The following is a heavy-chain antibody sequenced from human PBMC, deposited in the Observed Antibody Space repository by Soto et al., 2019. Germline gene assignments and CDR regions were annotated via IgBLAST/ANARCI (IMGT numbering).Heavy chain of an antibody. D-gene: IGHD3-3*01. CDR3: AKWSTPAPYSDFWTGYFFEY. CDR2: ISLSGDST. CDR1: GLTVSNYA. V-gene: IGHV3-23*01. J-gene: IGHJ4*02. Sequence: PGGSLRLSCAGSGLTVSNYAMSWVRQAPGKGLEWVSGISLSGDSTYYPDSVKGRFTISRDNYKNVVYLQMNSLRVEDTAVYYCAKWSTPAPYSDFWTGYFFEYWGQGTLVTVSS.